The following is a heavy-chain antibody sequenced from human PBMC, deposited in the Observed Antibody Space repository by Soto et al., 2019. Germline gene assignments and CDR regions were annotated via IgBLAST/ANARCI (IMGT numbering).Heavy chain of an antibody. Sequence: QLQLQESGPGLVKSSETLSLTCTVSGGSISSISYYWGWMRQPPGKGLEWIGSIKYSGQTYYNPSRQGPGTISVDTSKNQCSLRLSSVTAAKTAVYYCARVAISVVPSTIFDPWGQGALVTVSS. CDR2: IKYSGQT. J-gene: IGHJ5*02. V-gene: IGHV4-39*01. CDR1: GGSISSISYY. D-gene: IGHD1-26*01. CDR3: ARVAISVVPSTIFDP.